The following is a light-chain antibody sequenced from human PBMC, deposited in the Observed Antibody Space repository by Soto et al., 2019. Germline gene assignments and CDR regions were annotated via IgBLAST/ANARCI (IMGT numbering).Light chain of an antibody. J-gene: IGKJ3*01. V-gene: IGKV1-12*01. CDR2: VAS. CDR1: QDIGTW. CDR3: QQADSFPFT. Sequence: DIQLTQSPSSVSASVGDRVTITCRASQDIGTWLAWYQQKPGKAPKLLSYVASNLQSGVPSRFSGAGSGTDFNLTIISLQPEDFATYHCQQADSFPFTFGPGTKVDFK.